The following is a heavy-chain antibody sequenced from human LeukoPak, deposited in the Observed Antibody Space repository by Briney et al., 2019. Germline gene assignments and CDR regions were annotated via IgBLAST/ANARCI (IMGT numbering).Heavy chain of an antibody. V-gene: IGHV1-24*01. CDR1: GYTLTELS. J-gene: IGHJ5*02. CDR3: ALIVGATTNWFDP. Sequence: ASVKVSCKVSGYTLTELSMHWVRQAPGKGLEWMGGFDPEDGETIYAQKFQGRVTMTEDTSTDTAYMELSSLRSGDTAVYYCALIVGATTNWFDPWGQGTLVTVSS. D-gene: IGHD1-26*01. CDR2: FDPEDGET.